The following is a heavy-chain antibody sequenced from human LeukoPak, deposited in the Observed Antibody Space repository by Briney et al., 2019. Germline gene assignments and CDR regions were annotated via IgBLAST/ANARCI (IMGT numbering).Heavy chain of an antibody. Sequence: PGGSLRLSCAASGFTFSSYAMSWVRQAPGKGLEWVSAISGSGGSTYYADSVKGRFTISRDNSKSTLYLQTNSLRAEDTAVYYCAKANVAVAGDNWFDPWGQGTLVTVSS. CDR1: GFTFSSYA. CDR2: ISGSGGST. D-gene: IGHD6-19*01. J-gene: IGHJ5*02. V-gene: IGHV3-23*01. CDR3: AKANVAVAGDNWFDP.